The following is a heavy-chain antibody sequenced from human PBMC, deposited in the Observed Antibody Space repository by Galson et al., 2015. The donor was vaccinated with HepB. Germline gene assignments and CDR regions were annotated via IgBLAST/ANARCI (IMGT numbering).Heavy chain of an antibody. CDR1: GFTFSTYA. CDR2: ISDSGGST. D-gene: IGHD2-15*01. CDR3: AKVWGFCSGGSCYFYYFDY. J-gene: IGHJ4*02. V-gene: IGHV3-23*01. Sequence: SLRLSCAASGFTFSTYAMSWVRQAPGKGLEWVSTISDSGGSTFYADSVKGRFTISRDNSKNTLYLQMNSLRAEDTAIYYCAKVWGFCSGGSCYFYYFDYWGQGTLVTVSS.